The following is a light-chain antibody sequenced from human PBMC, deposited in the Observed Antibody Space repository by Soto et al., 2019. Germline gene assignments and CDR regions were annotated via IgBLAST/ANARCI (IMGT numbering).Light chain of an antibody. CDR3: QQYGSSIT. Sequence: EVVLTQSPATLSMSPGERVTLSCRASQSVSTFVAWYQHKPGQAPRPVIYDTFKRAPGVPDRFSGGGSGTDFSLTISSLEPEDFAVFYCQQYGSSITFGQGTRLEIK. CDR2: DTF. V-gene: IGKV3-11*01. CDR1: QSVSTF. J-gene: IGKJ5*01.